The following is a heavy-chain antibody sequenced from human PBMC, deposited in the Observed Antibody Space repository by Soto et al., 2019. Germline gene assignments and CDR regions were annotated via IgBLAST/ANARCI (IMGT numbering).Heavy chain of an antibody. CDR2: ISGSGGST. V-gene: IGHV3-23*01. CDR3: AKGPSFIAVAGTGIDY. CDR1: GFTFSSYA. J-gene: IGHJ4*02. Sequence: GGSLRLSCAASGFTFSSYAMSWVRQAPGKGLEWVSAISGSGGSTYYADSVKGRFTISRDNSKNTLYLQMNSLRAEDTAVYYCAKGPSFIAVAGTGIDYWGQGTLVTVSS. D-gene: IGHD6-19*01.